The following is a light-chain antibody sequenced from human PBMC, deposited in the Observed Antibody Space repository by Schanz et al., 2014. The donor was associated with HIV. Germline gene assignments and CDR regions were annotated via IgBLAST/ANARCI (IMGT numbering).Light chain of an antibody. Sequence: QSALTQPRSVSGSPGQSITISCTGTSSDVGGYNYVSWYQQHPGKAPKLMIYEVSKRPSGVPDRFSGSKSGNTASLTISGLRADDEADYYCGSYGGSDNMVFGGGTKLTVL. V-gene: IGLV2-11*01. CDR3: GSYGGSDNMV. J-gene: IGLJ2*01. CDR2: EVS. CDR1: SSDVGGYNY.